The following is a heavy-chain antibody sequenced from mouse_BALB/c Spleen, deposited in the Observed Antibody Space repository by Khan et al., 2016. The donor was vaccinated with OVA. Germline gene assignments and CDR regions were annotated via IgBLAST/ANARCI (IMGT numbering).Heavy chain of an antibody. V-gene: IGHV1S137*01. J-gene: IGHJ3*01. CDR1: GYTFTDYA. Sequence: QVQLQQSGAELVRPGVSVKISCTASGYTFTDYAMHWVKQRHAKSLEWIGVISTNYGDADYYQKFQGKASMTVDRSSSTVYMVLARLTSEDSAIXCCVDGGNFAYWGQGTLVTVSA. CDR3: VDGGNFAY. CDR2: ISTNYGDA. D-gene: IGHD2-3*01.